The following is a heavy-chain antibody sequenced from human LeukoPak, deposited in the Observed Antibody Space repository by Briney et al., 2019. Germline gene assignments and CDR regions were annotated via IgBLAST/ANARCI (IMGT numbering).Heavy chain of an antibody. CDR1: GYTFTSYY. CDR2: INPSYGSP. V-gene: IGHV1-46*01. CDR3: ARSAAGYFDH. J-gene: IGHJ4*02. D-gene: IGHD6-25*01. Sequence: ASVKVSCKAVGYTFTSYYIHWVRQAPGQGPEWMGMINPSYGSPSYAQKFQARVTMTRDTSTSTVYMELSSLRSEDTAVYYCARSAAGYFDHWGQGTLVTVSS.